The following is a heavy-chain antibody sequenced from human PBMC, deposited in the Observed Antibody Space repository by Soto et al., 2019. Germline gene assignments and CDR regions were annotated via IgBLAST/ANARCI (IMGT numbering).Heavy chain of an antibody. CDR1: GFTFSSYA. V-gene: IGHV3-23*01. CDR2: ISGSGGST. CDR3: ARRGPGTYFDS. D-gene: IGHD6-13*01. Sequence: PGGSLRLSCAASGFTFSSYAMNLVRQAPGKGLEWVSVISGSGGSTYYADSVKGRFTISRDNSKNTLYLQMNSLRAEDTAVYYCARRGPGTYFDSWGQGTLVTVSS. J-gene: IGHJ4*02.